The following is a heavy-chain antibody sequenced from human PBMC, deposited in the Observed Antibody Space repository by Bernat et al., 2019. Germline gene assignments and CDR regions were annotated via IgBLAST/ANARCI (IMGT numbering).Heavy chain of an antibody. Sequence: EVQLLESGGGLVQPGGSLRLSCAASGFTFSNYAMSWVRQAPGKGLEWVTTIRGSGDSSYYADSGKGRFTISRDNSKNTLFLQMNSLRAEDTALYYCAKDRRVVTGVGRQNFDHWGQGSLVTVSS. V-gene: IGHV3-23*01. CDR3: AKDRRVVTGVGRQNFDH. J-gene: IGHJ4*02. CDR2: IRGSGDSS. CDR1: GFTFSNYA. D-gene: IGHD2-21*02.